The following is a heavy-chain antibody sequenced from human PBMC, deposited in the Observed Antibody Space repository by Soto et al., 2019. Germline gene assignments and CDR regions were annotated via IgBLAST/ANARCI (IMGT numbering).Heavy chain of an antibody. CDR1: GFTFSSYG. D-gene: IGHD3-10*01. V-gene: IGHV3-33*01. Sequence: GGSLRLSCAASGFTFSSYGMPWVRQAPGKGLEWVAVIWYDGSNKYYADSVKGRFTISRDNSKNTLYLQMNSLRAEDTAVYYCARDPPYGSGINDAFDIWGQGTMVTVSS. J-gene: IGHJ3*02. CDR3: ARDPPYGSGINDAFDI. CDR2: IWYDGSNK.